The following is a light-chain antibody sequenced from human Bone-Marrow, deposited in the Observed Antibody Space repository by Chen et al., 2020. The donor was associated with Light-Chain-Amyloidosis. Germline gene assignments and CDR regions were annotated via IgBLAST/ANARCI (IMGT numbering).Light chain of an antibody. Sequence: ELVMTQPPAPLSLSPGERATLSCRASQSVSRNLAWYQQKPGQAPRLLIYGASTTATGIPPRFSGSGSGTEFTLTISSLQSEDFAVDFCQQYNNWPLTFGQGTRVEIK. CDR2: GAS. CDR1: QSVSRN. CDR3: QQYNNWPLT. J-gene: IGKJ1*01. V-gene: IGKV3-15*01.